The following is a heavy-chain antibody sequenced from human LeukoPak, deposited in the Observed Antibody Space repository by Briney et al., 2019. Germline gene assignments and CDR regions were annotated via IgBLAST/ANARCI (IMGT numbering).Heavy chain of an antibody. CDR3: AKVYLTYYDFWSGYSRAEYFQH. J-gene: IGHJ1*01. Sequence: GGSLRLSCAASGFSFSSYAMSWVRQAPGKGLEWVSTITRGGGATYYADSIKGRFTISRDNSKNTLYLQMNSLRAEDTAVYYCAKVYLTYYDFWSGYSRAEYFQHWGQGTLVTVSS. CDR2: ITRGGGAT. CDR1: GFSFSSYA. V-gene: IGHV3-23*01. D-gene: IGHD3-3*01.